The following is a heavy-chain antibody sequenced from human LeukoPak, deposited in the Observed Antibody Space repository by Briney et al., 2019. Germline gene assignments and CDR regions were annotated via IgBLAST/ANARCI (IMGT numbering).Heavy chain of an antibody. CDR2: ISGSGGST. CDR1: GFTFSSYA. D-gene: IGHD3-3*01. V-gene: IGHV3-23*01. J-gene: IGHJ4*02. Sequence: GGSLRLSCVASGFTFSSYAMSWVRQAPGKGLEWVSAISGSGGSTYYADSVKGRFTISRDNSKNTLYLQMNSLRAEDTAVYYCAKSAYYDFWSGYRHYFDYWGQGTLVTVSS. CDR3: AKSAYYDFWSGYRHYFDY.